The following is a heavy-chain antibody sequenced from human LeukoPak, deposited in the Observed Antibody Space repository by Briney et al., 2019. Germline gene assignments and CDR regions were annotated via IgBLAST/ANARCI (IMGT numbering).Heavy chain of an antibody. D-gene: IGHD5-24*01. V-gene: IGHV3-7*01. CDR3: ARDLGLQLPPNFYMDV. CDR2: IKQDGSEK. J-gene: IGHJ6*03. Sequence: PGGSLRLSCAASGFTFGNYVMSWVRQAPGKGLEWVANIKQDGSEKYYVDSVKGRFTISRDNAKNSLYLQMNSLRAEDTAVYYCARDLGLQLPPNFYMDVWGKGTTVTVSS. CDR1: GFTFGNYV.